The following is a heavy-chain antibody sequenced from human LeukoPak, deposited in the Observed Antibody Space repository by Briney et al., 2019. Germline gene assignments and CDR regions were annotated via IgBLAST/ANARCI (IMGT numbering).Heavy chain of an antibody. CDR2: ISYIGST. CDR1: TDSFSSHY. D-gene: IGHD4-17*01. CDR3: ARDVVTVTKGFDI. Sequence: SETLSLTCAVSTDSFSSHYWTWIRQPPGKGLEWIGYISYIGSTNYNPSLKSRITISIDTSKNQFSLKLSSVTAADTAVYYCARDVVTVTKGFDIWGQGTMVSVSS. V-gene: IGHV4-59*11. J-gene: IGHJ3*02.